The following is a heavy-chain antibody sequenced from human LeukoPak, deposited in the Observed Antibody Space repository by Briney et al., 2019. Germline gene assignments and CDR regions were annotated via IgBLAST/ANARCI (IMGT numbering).Heavy chain of an antibody. CDR2: IYSGGST. V-gene: IGHV3-53*01. CDR3: ARAVAGTFYAFDI. D-gene: IGHD6-19*01. Sequence: GGSLRLSCAASGFTVSSNYMSWVRQAPGKGLEWVSVIYSGGSTYYADSVKGRFTISRDNSKNTLYLQMNSLRAEDTAVYCCARAVAGTFYAFDIWGQGTMVTVSS. J-gene: IGHJ3*02. CDR1: GFTVSSNY.